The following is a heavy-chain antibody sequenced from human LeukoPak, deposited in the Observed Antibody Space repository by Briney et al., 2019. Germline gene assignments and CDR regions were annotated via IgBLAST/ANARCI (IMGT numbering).Heavy chain of an antibody. CDR3: ARDEVEAFSYYYMDV. Sequence: SETLSLTCTVSGGSISSYYWSWIRQPPGKGLEWIGYIYYSGSTNYNPSLKGRVTISVDTSKNQFSLKLSSVTAADTAVYYCARDEVEAFSYYYMDVWGKGTTVTVSS. CDR2: IYYSGST. D-gene: IGHD2-15*01. V-gene: IGHV4-59*01. J-gene: IGHJ6*03. CDR1: GGSISSYY.